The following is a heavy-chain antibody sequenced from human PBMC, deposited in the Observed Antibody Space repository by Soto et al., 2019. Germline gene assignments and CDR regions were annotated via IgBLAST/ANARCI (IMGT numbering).Heavy chain of an antibody. CDR1: GYTFTSYA. J-gene: IGHJ6*02. CDR2: MTPNSGNT. V-gene: IGHV1-8*01. D-gene: IGHD2-21*01. Sequence: ASVKVSCKAPGYTFTSYAINWVRQATGQGLEWMGWMTPNSGNTNYAQKFQGRVTMTRNTSTSTAYMELSNLRSEDTDVYYCARGRGGRGETRVDCCFRYWFDLWGQGTTVTVSS. CDR3: ARGRGGRGETRVDCCFRYWFDL.